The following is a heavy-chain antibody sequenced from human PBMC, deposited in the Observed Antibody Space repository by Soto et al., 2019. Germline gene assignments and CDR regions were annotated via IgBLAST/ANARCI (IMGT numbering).Heavy chain of an antibody. D-gene: IGHD6-19*01. J-gene: IGHJ4*02. CDR3: AREITTGWYGKFDY. V-gene: IGHV3-7*01. CDR2: IKHDGSER. Sequence: PGGSLRLSCAASGFSFSSFWMSWVRQAPGKGLEWVANIKHDGSERHYVDSLKGRFTISRDNVKNSVYLQMNSLRAEDTATYFCAREITTGWYGKFDYWGQGALVTVSS. CDR1: GFSFSSFW.